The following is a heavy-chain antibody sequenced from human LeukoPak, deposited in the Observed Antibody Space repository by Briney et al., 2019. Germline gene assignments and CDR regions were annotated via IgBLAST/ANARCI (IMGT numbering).Heavy chain of an antibody. Sequence: GGSLRLSCAASGFTFSSYEMNWVRQAPGKGLEWVSYISSSGSTIYYADSVKGRFTISRDNSKNTLYLQMNSLRAEDTAVYYCAKEGIAGDFDYWGQGTLVTVSS. CDR3: AKEGIAGDFDY. CDR2: ISSSGSTI. V-gene: IGHV3-48*03. D-gene: IGHD6-13*01. J-gene: IGHJ4*02. CDR1: GFTFSSYE.